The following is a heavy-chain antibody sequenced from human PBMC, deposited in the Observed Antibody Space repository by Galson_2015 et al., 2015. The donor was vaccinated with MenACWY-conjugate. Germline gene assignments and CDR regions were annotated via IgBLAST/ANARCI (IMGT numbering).Heavy chain of an antibody. Sequence: SETLSLTCAVYGGSFSGYYWSWIRQPPGKGLEWIGEINHSGSTNYNPSLKSRVTISVDTSKNQFSLKLSSVTAADTAVYYCARLRGYGSGSYYMGSDDYWGQGTLVTVSS. CDR2: INHSGST. D-gene: IGHD3-10*01. J-gene: IGHJ4*02. CDR1: GGSFSGYY. V-gene: IGHV4-34*01. CDR3: ARLRGYGSGSYYMGSDDY.